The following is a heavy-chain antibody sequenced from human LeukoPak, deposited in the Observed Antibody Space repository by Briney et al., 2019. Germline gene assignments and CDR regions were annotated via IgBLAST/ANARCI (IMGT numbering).Heavy chain of an antibody. V-gene: IGHV4-59*01. Sequence: PSETLSLTCTVSGGSISSYYWSWIRQPPGKGLEWIGYIYYSGSTNYNPSLKSRVTISVDTSKNQFSLKLSSVTAADTAVYYCARLDYSYGFDYYYYMDVWDKGTTVTISS. CDR2: IYYSGST. CDR3: ARLDYSYGFDYYYYMDV. D-gene: IGHD5-18*01. CDR1: GGSISSYY. J-gene: IGHJ6*03.